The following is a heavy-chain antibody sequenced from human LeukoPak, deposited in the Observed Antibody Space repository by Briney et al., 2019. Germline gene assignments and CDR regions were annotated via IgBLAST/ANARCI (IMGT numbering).Heavy chain of an antibody. D-gene: IGHD2-2*01. J-gene: IGHJ4*02. CDR2: IYYGGTI. CDR3: ARHQRYCSSTSCSAFDS. CDR1: GGSITTYY. Sequence: SETLSLTCTVSGGSITTYYWSWIRQPPGKGLEWIGYIYYGGTIDYNPSLKSRVTMSVDTSMNQFSLRLSSLTAADTALYFCARHQRYCSSTSCSAFDSWGQGTLVTVSS. V-gene: IGHV4-59*08.